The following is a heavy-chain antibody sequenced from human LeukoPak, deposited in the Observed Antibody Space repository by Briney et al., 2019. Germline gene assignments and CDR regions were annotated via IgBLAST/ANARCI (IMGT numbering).Heavy chain of an antibody. CDR3: ARVMAAVTTADY. V-gene: IGHV1-2*02. CDR1: GYTFSGYY. J-gene: IGHJ4*02. CDR2: INPSGGGT. D-gene: IGHD4-17*01. Sequence: ASVKVSCKASGYTFSGYYIHWVRQAPGQGLEWMGYINPSGGGTNYAQKFQGRVTMTRDTSISTAYMELGSLTSDDTAVYYCARVMAAVTTADYWGQGTLVTVSS.